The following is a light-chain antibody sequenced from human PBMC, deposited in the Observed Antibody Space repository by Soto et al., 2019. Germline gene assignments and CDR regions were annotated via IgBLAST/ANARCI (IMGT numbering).Light chain of an antibody. J-gene: IGKJ5*01. CDR2: AAS. V-gene: IGKV3-20*01. CDR3: QHYGASPPFT. CDR1: QSVSSTS. Sequence: EILLTQSPGTLAWSPGEGATLFCRASQSVSSTSFVWYQQKPGQAPRLLIYAASIRAAGIPDRFSGSGSGTHFTLTISRLEHEDFAVYYCQHYGASPPFTFGQGTRLEIK.